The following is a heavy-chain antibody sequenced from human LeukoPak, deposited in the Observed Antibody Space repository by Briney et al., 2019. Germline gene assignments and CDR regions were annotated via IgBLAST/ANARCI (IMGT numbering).Heavy chain of an antibody. J-gene: IGHJ4*02. D-gene: IGHD2-8*01. CDR2: ISYDGSNK. CDR3: ARKRANGFDY. Sequence: GGSLRLSCAASGFTFSSYAMHWVRQAPGKGLEWVAVISYDGSNKYYADSVKGRFTISRDNSKNTLYLQMNSLRAEDTAVYYCARKRANGFDYWGQGTLVTVPS. V-gene: IGHV3-30-3*01. CDR1: GFTFSSYA.